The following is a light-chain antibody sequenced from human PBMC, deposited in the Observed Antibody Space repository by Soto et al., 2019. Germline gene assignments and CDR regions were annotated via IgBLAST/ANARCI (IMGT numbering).Light chain of an antibody. CDR2: GAS. Sequence: DIVMTQSPATLSVAPGERVTFSCRASQGVSRKLAWYQHKPGQAPRLLISGASTGATGIPARFSGSGSGTEFTLIISSLQSEDCAIYYCQKYHTWPITFGGGTKVEIK. V-gene: IGKV3-15*01. CDR3: QKYHTWPIT. J-gene: IGKJ4*01. CDR1: QGVSRK.